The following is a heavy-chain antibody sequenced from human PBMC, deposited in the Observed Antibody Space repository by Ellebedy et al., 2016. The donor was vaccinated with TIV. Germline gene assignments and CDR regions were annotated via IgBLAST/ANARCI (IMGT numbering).Heavy chain of an antibody. CDR1: GFTFSSYA. V-gene: IGHV3-23*01. D-gene: IGHD2-15*01. Sequence: GGSLRLSCAASGFTFSSYAMSWVRQAPGKGLEWVSAISGSGGSTYYADSVKGRFTISRDNSKNTLYLQMNSLRAEDTAVYYCARGVGSGWFGPWGQGTLVTVSS. J-gene: IGHJ5*02. CDR2: ISGSGGST. CDR3: ARGVGSGWFGP.